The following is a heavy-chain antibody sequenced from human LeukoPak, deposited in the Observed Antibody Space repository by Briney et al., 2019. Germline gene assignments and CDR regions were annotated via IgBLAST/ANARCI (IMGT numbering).Heavy chain of an antibody. Sequence: GGSLRLSCAASGFTFSSYAMHWVRQAPGKGLEWISYISSSGGTIYYADSVKGRFTISRDNTDNSLFLQMSSLRAEDTAVYYCARERRQWQPFDIWGQGTMVTVSS. CDR3: ARERRQWQPFDI. D-gene: IGHD6-19*01. CDR1: GFTFSSYA. CDR2: ISSSGGTI. V-gene: IGHV3-48*03. J-gene: IGHJ3*02.